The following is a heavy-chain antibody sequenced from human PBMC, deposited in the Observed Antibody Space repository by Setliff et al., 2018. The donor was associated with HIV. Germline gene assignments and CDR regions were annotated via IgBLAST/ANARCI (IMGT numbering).Heavy chain of an antibody. CDR3: ARDQRPSILTLPYLDY. V-gene: IGHV3-9*01. J-gene: IGHJ4*02. Sequence: PGGSLRLSCAASGFIFDDFAMNWVRQAPGKGLEWVSGISWSSGSIGYADSVKGRFTISRDNAKNSLYLQMNSLRAEDTAVYYCARDQRPSILTLPYLDYWGQGALVTVSS. CDR2: ISWSSGSI. D-gene: IGHD1-1*01. CDR1: GFIFDDFA.